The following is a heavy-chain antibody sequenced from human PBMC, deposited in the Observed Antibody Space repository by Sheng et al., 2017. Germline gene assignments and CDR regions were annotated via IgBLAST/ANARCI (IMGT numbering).Heavy chain of an antibody. D-gene: IGHD1-1*01. J-gene: IGHJ4*02. Sequence: QVQLQQWGAGLLKPSETLSLTCAVYGGSFSGYYWSWIRQPPGKGLEWIGEINHSGSTNYNPSLKSRVTISVDTSKNQFSLKLSSVTAADTAVYYCAVLYNATTGYFDYWGQGTLVTVSS. CDR3: AVLYNATTGYFDY. CDR2: INHSGST. CDR1: GGSFSGYY. V-gene: IGHV4-34*01.